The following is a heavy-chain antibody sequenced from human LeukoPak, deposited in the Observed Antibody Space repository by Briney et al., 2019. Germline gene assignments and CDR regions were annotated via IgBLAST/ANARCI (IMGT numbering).Heavy chain of an antibody. CDR2: IHEDGSDK. J-gene: IGHJ3*02. V-gene: IGHV3-7*03. CDR1: GFTFSSHW. CDR3: ARILRLHTPRAFDI. D-gene: IGHD5-24*01. Sequence: GGSLRLSCAGSGFTFSSHWINWAGQAPGNGLERVANIHEDGSDKYYVDSVKGRFTVSRDNAKNSVYLQMNSLRAEDTAVYYCARILRLHTPRAFDIWGQGTMVTVSS.